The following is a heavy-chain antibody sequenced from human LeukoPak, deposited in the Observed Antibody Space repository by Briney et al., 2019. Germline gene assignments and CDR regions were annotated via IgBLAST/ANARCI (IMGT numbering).Heavy chain of an antibody. D-gene: IGHD4-17*01. CDR1: DFTFSNNW. J-gene: IGHJ3*01. CDR3: ARDLPMTTVTTPD. CDR2: IKEDGSIK. V-gene: IGHV3-7*01. Sequence: PGGSLRLYCAASDFTFSNNWMSWVRQAPGKGPEWVASIKEDGSIKYYVDSVKGRFTISRDNAKNSLYLQMNRLRAEDTAVYYCARDLPMTTVTTPDWGQGTMVTVSS.